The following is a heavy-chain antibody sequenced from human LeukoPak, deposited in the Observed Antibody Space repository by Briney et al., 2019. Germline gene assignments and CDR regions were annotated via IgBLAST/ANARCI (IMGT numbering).Heavy chain of an antibody. V-gene: IGHV3-48*01. Sequence: GGSLRLSCAASGFTFSNYNMNWVRQAPGKGLEWVSHITSSSTIYYADSVKGRFTISRDNSKNTLYLQMDSLRAEDTAVYYCARDRAWNYFDYWGQGTLVTVSS. CDR3: ARDRAWNYFDY. J-gene: IGHJ4*02. CDR2: ITSSSTI. CDR1: GFTFSNYN. D-gene: IGHD3-3*01.